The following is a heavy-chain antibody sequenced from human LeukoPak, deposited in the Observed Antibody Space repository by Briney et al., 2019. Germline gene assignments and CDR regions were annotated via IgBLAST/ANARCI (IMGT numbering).Heavy chain of an antibody. J-gene: IGHJ6*02. Sequence: GGSLRLSCAASGITFSNYWMSWVRQAPGKGLEWVANINQDGSAKHYVDSVKGRFTVSRDNAENSLYLQMNSLRAEDTAVYYCARDCGSSSGYYKYYGMDVWGQGTTVTVSS. D-gene: IGHD3-22*01. CDR3: ARDCGSSSGYYKYYGMDV. CDR2: INQDGSAK. CDR1: GITFSNYW. V-gene: IGHV3-7*01.